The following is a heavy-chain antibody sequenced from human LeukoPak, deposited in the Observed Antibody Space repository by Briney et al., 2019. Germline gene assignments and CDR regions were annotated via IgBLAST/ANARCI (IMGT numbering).Heavy chain of an antibody. CDR2: IYYSGSS. CDR1: GGSISSYY. J-gene: IGHJ3*02. CDR3: ARARYSRSWYAFDI. Sequence: SETLSLTCSVSGGSISSYYWTWIRQPPGKGLEWIGYIYYSGSSDYIPSLKSRVTMSIDTSKNQFSLKLTSVTAADTAVYFCARARYSRSWYAFDIWGLGTLVTVSS. V-gene: IGHV4-59*01. D-gene: IGHD6-13*01.